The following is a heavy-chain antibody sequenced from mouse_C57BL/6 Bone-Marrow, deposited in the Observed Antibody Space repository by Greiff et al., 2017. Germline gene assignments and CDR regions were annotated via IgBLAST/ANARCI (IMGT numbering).Heavy chain of an antibody. CDR3: ARSGYPYAMDY. CDR1: GYTFTSYW. Sequence: QVQLQQPGAELVKPGASVKLSCKASGYTFTSYWMHWLKQRPGQGLEWIGMIHPNSGSTNYNEKFKSKATLTVDKSSSTAYMQLSSLTSEDSAVYYCARSGYPYAMDYWGQGTSVTVSS. J-gene: IGHJ4*01. D-gene: IGHD2-2*01. V-gene: IGHV1-64*01. CDR2: IHPNSGST.